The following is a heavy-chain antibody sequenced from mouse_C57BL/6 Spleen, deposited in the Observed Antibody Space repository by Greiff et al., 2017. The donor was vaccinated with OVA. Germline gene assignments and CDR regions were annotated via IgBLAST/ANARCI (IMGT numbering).Heavy chain of an antibody. V-gene: IGHV5-4*01. CDR1: GFTFSSYA. J-gene: IGHJ3*01. CDR2: ISDGGSYT. Sequence: DVQLVESGGGLVKPGGSLKLSCAASGFTFSSYAMSWVRQTPEKRLEWVATISDGGSYTYYPDNVKGRFTISRDNAKNNLYLQMSHLKSEDTAMYYCARETPFAYWGQGTLVTVSA. CDR3: ARETPFAY.